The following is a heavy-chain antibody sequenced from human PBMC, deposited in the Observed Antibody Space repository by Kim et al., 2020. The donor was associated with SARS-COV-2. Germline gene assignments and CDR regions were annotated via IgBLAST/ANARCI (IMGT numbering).Heavy chain of an antibody. D-gene: IGHD2-15*01. J-gene: IGHJ6*02. CDR3: ARIPKIVVVVAATANYYYYGMDV. V-gene: IGHV4-4*02. CDR1: GGSISSSNW. CDR2: IYHSGST. Sequence: SETLSLTCAVSGGSISSSNWWSWVRQPPGKGLEWIGEIYHSGSTNYNPSLKSRVTISVDKSKNQFSLKLSSVTAADTAVYYCARIPKIVVVVAATANYYYYGMDVWGQGTTVTVSS.